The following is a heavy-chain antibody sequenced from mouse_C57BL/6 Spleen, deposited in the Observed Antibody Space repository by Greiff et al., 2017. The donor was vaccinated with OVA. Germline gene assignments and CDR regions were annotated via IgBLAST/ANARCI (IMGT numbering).Heavy chain of an antibody. J-gene: IGHJ2*01. CDR3: ARQTAQATYFDY. D-gene: IGHD3-2*02. CDR1: GYSITSGYY. V-gene: IGHV3-6*01. Sequence: EVKLMESGPGLVKPSQSLSLTCSVTGYSITSGYYWNWIRQFPGNKLEWMGYISYDGSNNYNPSLKNRISITRDTSKNQFFLKLNSVTTEDTATYYCARQTAQATYFDYWGQGTTLTVSP. CDR2: ISYDGSN.